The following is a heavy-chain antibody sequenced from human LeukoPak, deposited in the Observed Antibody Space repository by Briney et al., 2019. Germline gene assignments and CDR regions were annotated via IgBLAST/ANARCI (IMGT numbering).Heavy chain of an antibody. CDR3: VRESGAAADY. CDR2: INSDESTT. D-gene: IGHD6-13*01. J-gene: IGHJ4*02. Sequence: GGSLRLSCEASGFTFSSDWMHWVRQAPGKGLVWVSRINSDESTTNYADSVKGRFTISRDNAKNTLYLQMDSLRAEDTAVYYCVRESGAAADYWGQGTLVTVSS. CDR1: GFTFSSDW. V-gene: IGHV3-74*01.